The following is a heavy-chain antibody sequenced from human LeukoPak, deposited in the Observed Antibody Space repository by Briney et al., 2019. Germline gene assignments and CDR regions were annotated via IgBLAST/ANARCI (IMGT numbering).Heavy chain of an antibody. J-gene: IGHJ4*02. D-gene: IGHD2-15*01. CDR1: GGSISSGGYY. CDR3: ARALPFYSVFDY. V-gene: IGHV4-30-2*01. Sequence: PSETLSLTCTVSGGSISSGGYYWSWIRQPPGKGLEWIGYIYHSGSTYYNPSLKSRVTISVDTSKNQFSLKLSSVTAADTAVYYCARALPFYSVFDYWGQGTPVTVSS. CDR2: IYHSGST.